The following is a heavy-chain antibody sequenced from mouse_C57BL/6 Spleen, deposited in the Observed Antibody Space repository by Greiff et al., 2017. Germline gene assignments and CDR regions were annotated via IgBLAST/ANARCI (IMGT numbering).Heavy chain of an antibody. Sequence: VQLQQPGAELVMPGASVKLSCKASGYPFTSYWMHWVKQRPGQGLEWIGEIDPSDSYTNYNQKFKGKSTLTVDKSSSTAYMQLSSLTSEDSAVYYCARGGYYGSSSFDYWGQGTTLTVSS. D-gene: IGHD1-1*01. CDR3: ARGGYYGSSSFDY. J-gene: IGHJ2*01. CDR1: GYPFTSYW. V-gene: IGHV1-69*01. CDR2: IDPSDSYT.